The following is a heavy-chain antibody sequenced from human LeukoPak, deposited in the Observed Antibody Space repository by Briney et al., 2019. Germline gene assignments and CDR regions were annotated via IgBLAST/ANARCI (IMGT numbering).Heavy chain of an antibody. D-gene: IGHD1-26*01. V-gene: IGHV3-7*01. J-gene: IGHJ4*02. CDR1: GFTFSSYR. CDR2: IKQDGSEK. Sequence: PGGAVRLSCEVSGFTFSSYRMNWVRHAPGKGLEWVANIKQDGSEKYYVDSVKGRFTISRDNAKSSLFLQMNSLRAEDTAVYYCARDTRTFDYWGQGTLVTVSS. CDR3: ARDTRTFDY.